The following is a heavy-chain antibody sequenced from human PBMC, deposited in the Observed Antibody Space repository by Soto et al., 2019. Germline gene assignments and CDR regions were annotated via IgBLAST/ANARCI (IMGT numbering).Heavy chain of an antibody. Sequence: GGSLRLSCAASGFTFSSYAMSWVRQAPGKGLEWVSAISGSGGSTYYADSVKGRFTISRDNSKNTLYLQMNSLSAEDTAVYYCAKDYRMMLGGAGFDHWGQGILVTAPQ. CDR3: AKDYRMMLGGAGFDH. J-gene: IGHJ4*02. CDR2: ISGSGGST. CDR1: GFTFSSYA. V-gene: IGHV3-23*01. D-gene: IGHD3-16*01.